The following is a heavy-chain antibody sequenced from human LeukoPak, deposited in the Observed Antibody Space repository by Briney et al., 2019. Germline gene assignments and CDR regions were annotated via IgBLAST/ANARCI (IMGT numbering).Heavy chain of an antibody. J-gene: IGHJ4*02. Sequence: PSQTLSLTCTVSGDSISIGSYYWSWLRQPAGKGLEWIEHMNTTGSTKYNPSLKSRVTTSVDTSNNQFSLKVSSVTAADTAVYYCARDWDYWGQGTLVTVSS. CDR1: GDSISIGSYY. CDR2: MNTTGST. V-gene: IGHV4-61*09. CDR3: ARDWDY.